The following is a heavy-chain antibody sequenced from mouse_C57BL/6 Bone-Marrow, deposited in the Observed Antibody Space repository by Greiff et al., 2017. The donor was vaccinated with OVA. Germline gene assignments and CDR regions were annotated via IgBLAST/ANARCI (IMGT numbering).Heavy chain of an antibody. CDR2: INPGSGGT. CDR3: ARRYGSSFYFDY. J-gene: IGHJ2*01. V-gene: IGHV1-54*01. D-gene: IGHD1-1*01. CDR1: GYAFTNYL. Sequence: VKLQESGAELVRPGTSVKVSCKASGYAFTNYLIEWVKQRPGQGLEWIGVINPGSGGTNYNEKFKGKATLTADKSSSTAYMQLSSLTSEDSAVYFCARRYGSSFYFDYWGQGTTLTVSS.